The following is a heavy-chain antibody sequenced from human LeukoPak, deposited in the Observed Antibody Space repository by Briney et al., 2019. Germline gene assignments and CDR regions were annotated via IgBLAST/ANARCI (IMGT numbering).Heavy chain of an antibody. V-gene: IGHV3-7*01. D-gene: IGHD3-22*01. CDR2: IKQDGSEK. J-gene: IGHJ4*02. Sequence: GGSLRLSCAASGFTFSSYWMSWVRQAPGKGLEWVANIKQDGSEKYYVDSMKGRFTISRDNAKNSLYLQMNSLRAEDTAVYYCARADVVYYYDSSGYPFGYWGQGTLVTVSS. CDR1: GFTFSSYW. CDR3: ARADVVYYYDSSGYPFGY.